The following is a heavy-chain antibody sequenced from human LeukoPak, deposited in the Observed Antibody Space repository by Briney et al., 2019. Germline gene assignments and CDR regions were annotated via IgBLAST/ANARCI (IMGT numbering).Heavy chain of an antibody. CDR3: ARKSGSYNSYHFDY. J-gene: IGHJ4*02. Sequence: SETLSLTCAVYGGSFSGYYWSWIRQPPGKGLEWIGEINHSGSTNYNPSLKSRVTISVDTSKNQFSLKLSSVTAADTAAYYCARKSGSYNSYHFDYWGQGTLVTVSS. D-gene: IGHD1-26*01. V-gene: IGHV4-34*01. CDR1: GGSFSGYY. CDR2: INHSGST.